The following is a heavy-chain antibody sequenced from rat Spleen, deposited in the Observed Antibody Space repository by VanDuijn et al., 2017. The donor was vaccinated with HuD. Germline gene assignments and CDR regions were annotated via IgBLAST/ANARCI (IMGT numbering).Heavy chain of an antibody. CDR2: IIYDGSST. CDR1: GFTFSDYA. Sequence: EVQLVESGGGLVQPGNSLKLSCAASGFTFSDYAMAWVRQSPKKVLEWVATIIYDGSSTYYRDSVKGRFTISRDNAKSTLYLQMDSLRSEDTATYYCATYNSGYDWFAYWGQGTLVTVSS. CDR3: ATYNSGYDWFAY. J-gene: IGHJ3*01. D-gene: IGHD4-3*01. V-gene: IGHV5S10*01.